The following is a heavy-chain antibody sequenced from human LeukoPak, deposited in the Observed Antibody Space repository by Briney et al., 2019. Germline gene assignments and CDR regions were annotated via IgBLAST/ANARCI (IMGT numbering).Heavy chain of an antibody. Sequence: GGSLRLSCAASGFTFSSYSMNWVRQAPGKGLEWVSSISSSSSYIYYADSVKGRFTISRDNAKNSLFLQMNSLRAEDTAVYYCARPHYEILTGYYWYFDLWGRGTLVTVSS. J-gene: IGHJ2*01. CDR2: ISSSSSYI. CDR3: ARPHYEILTGYYWYFDL. D-gene: IGHD3-9*01. CDR1: GFTFSSYS. V-gene: IGHV3-21*04.